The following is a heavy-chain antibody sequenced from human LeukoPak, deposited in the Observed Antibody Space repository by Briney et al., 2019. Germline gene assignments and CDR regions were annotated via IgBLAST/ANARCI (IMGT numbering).Heavy chain of an antibody. V-gene: IGHV4-31*03. J-gene: IGHJ4*02. CDR3: ARVRGDSGIVGATTADY. CDR1: GDSINSGGYY. D-gene: IGHD1-26*01. CDR2: IYRSGST. Sequence: PSQTLPPTCTVSGDSINSGGYYWSWIRQHPEKGLEWLGYIAYIYRSGSTYYNPSLKSRASISGDTSKNQFSLRLRSVTAADAATYYCARVRGDSGIVGATTADYWGQGTLVIVSS.